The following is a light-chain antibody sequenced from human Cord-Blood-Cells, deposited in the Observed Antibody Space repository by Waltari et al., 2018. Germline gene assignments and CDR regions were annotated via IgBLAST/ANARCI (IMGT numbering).Light chain of an antibody. V-gene: IGLV2-14*01. CDR2: DVS. Sequence: QSALTQPASVSGSPGQSITISCTGTSSDVGGYNYVSWYQQHPGKAPKLLSYDVSKRPSGVSSRFSGSKSGYTASLTISGLQAEDEADYYCSSYTSSSTWVFGGGTKLTVL. CDR1: SSDVGGYNY. J-gene: IGLJ3*02. CDR3: SSYTSSSTWV.